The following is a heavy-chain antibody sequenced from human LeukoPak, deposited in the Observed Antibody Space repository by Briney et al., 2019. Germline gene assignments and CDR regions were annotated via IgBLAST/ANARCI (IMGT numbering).Heavy chain of an antibody. J-gene: IGHJ4*02. D-gene: IGHD6-19*01. CDR2: ISGSGGST. CDR3: AKDIAVAGTHFDY. CDR1: GFTFSNYA. V-gene: IGHV3-23*01. Sequence: GGSLRLSCAASGFTFSNYAMSWVRQAPGKGLEWVSAISGSGGSTYYADSVKGRFTISRDNSKNTLYLQMNSLRAEDTAVYYCAKDIAVAGTHFDYWGQGTLVTVSS.